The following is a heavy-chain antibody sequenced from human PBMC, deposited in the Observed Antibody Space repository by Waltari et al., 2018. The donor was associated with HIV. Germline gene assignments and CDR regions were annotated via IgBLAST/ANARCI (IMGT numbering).Heavy chain of an antibody. V-gene: IGHV1-69*06. CDR1: GGTFSSYA. D-gene: IGHD3-22*01. Sequence: QVQLVQSGAEVKKPGSSVKVSCKASGGTFSSYAISWVRQAPGQGLEWMGGIIPIFGTANYAQKFQGRVTITADKSTSTAYMELSSLRSEDTAVYYCAREYYYDSSVEGAFWFDPWGQGTLVTVSS. J-gene: IGHJ5*02. CDR3: AREYYYDSSVEGAFWFDP. CDR2: IIPIFGTA.